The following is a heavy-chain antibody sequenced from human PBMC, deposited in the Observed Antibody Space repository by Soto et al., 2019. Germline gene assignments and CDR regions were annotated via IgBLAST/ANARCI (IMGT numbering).Heavy chain of an antibody. CDR2: ISAYNGNT. D-gene: IGHD1-1*01. Sequence: ASVKVSCKASGYTFTSYGISWVRQAPGQGLEWMGWISAYNGNTNYAQKHQGRVTMTTDTSTSTAYMELRSLRSDDTAVYYCARAFFRVHYYYYGMDVWGQGTTVTVS. CDR3: ARAFFRVHYYYYGMDV. CDR1: GYTFTSYG. J-gene: IGHJ6*02. V-gene: IGHV1-18*01.